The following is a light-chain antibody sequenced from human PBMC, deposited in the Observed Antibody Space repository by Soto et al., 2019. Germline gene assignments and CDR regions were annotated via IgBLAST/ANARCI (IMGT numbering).Light chain of an antibody. CDR1: SSDVGGYKY. CDR2: EVT. CDR3: SSYAGSNNLNWV. Sequence: QSALTQPTSASGSPGQSVTISCTGTSSDVGGYKYVSWYQQHPGKAPKVMIYEVTKRPSGVPDRFSGSKSGNTASLTVSGLQAEDEADYYCSSYAGSNNLNWVFGVGTKVTVL. V-gene: IGLV2-8*01. J-gene: IGLJ3*02.